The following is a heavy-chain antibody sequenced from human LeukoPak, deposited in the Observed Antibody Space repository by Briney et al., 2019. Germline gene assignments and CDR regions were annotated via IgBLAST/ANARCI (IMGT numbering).Heavy chain of an antibody. CDR2: INTGNGNT. CDR3: SRDLAKFGGWYDV. J-gene: IGHJ6*02. V-gene: IGHV1-3*04. CDR1: GYTFTNYA. D-gene: IGHD6-19*01. Sequence: ASVKVSCKASGYTFTNYAVHWVRQAPGQGLEWMGWINTGNGNTIYSQKFQGRVTITRNTSASTAYMELISLRFEDTAVYYCSRDLAKFGGWYDVWGQGTTVTVSS.